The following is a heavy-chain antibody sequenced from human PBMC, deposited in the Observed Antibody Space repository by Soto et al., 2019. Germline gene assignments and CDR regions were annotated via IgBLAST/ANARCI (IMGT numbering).Heavy chain of an antibody. CDR1: CGSISSYY. CDR2: IYTSGST. CDR3: ARVSTDAAMVKGYYYYGMDV. Sequence: SETLSLTCTVSCGSISSYYWSWIRQPAGKGLEWIGRIYTSGSTNYNPSLKSRVTMSVDTSKNQFSLKLSSVTAADTAVYYCARVSTDAAMVKGYYYYGMDVWGQGTTVTVSS. J-gene: IGHJ6*02. V-gene: IGHV4-4*07. D-gene: IGHD5-18*01.